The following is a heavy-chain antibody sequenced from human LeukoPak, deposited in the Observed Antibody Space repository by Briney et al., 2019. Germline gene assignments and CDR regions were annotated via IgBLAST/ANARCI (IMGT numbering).Heavy chain of an antibody. CDR1: GYIFTSYW. V-gene: IGHV5-51*01. J-gene: IGHJ5*02. CDR3: TNGNWFDP. Sequence: GESLKISCKVSGYIFTSYWIGWVRQMPGKGLEWMGIIYPGDSDTKYSPSFQGQVTISADKSISAAYLQWSSLKASDTAMYYCTNGNWFDPWGQGTLVTVSS. CDR2: IYPGDSDT. D-gene: IGHD2-8*01.